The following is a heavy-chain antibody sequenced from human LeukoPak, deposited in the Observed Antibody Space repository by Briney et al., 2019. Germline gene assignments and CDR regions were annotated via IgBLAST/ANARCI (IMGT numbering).Heavy chain of an antibody. D-gene: IGHD2-15*01. CDR3: ARDVLVVNQYYYYGMDV. CDR2: IYYSGST. Sequence: ASETLSLTCTVSGGSISSYYWSWIRQPPGKGLEWIGYIYYSGSTNYNPSLKSRVTISVDTSKNQFSLKLSSVTAADTAVYYCARDVLVVNQYYYYGMDVWGQGTTVTVSS. J-gene: IGHJ6*02. V-gene: IGHV4-59*01. CDR1: GGSISSYY.